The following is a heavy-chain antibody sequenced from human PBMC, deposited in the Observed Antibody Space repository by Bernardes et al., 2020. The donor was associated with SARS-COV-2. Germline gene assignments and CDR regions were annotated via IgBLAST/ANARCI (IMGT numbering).Heavy chain of an antibody. D-gene: IGHD3-10*02. CDR3: AQIVPGGASFDP. V-gene: IGHV4-59*03. CDR2: INYIGSS. CDR1: GGSSSSNY. J-gene: IGHJ5*02. Sequence: SETLSLTCTVSGGSSSSNYWSWIRQSPGKGLEWIGYINYIGSSHYNPSLKSRVTMSVDMSRRQLSLMLTSATAADTAVYYCAQIVPGGASFDPWGPGTLVTVSS.